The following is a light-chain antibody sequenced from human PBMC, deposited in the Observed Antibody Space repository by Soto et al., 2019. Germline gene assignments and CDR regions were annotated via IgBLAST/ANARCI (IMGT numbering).Light chain of an antibody. Sequence: DIVMTQSPDSLAVSLGERATINCKSSQSVLSNSDNKNYLAWLQQKPGQPPKVLIYWASSREPGVPDRFSGSGSGKDFTLTISRLLAEDVAVDYCQHYYNAPLTFGGGTKVEIK. CDR1: QSVLSNSDNKNY. J-gene: IGKJ4*01. V-gene: IGKV4-1*01. CDR3: QHYYNAPLT. CDR2: WAS.